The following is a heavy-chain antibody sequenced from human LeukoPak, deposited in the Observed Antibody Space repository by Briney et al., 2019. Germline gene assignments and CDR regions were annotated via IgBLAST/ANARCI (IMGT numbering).Heavy chain of an antibody. Sequence: SETLSLTCAVYGGSFSGYYWSWIRQPPGKGLEWIGEINHSGSTNYNPSLKSRVTISVDTSKNQFSLKLSSVTAADTAVYYCARGYWYFDLWGRGTLVTVSS. CDR3: ARGYWYFDL. CDR1: GGSFSGYY. J-gene: IGHJ2*01. V-gene: IGHV4-34*01. CDR2: INHSGST.